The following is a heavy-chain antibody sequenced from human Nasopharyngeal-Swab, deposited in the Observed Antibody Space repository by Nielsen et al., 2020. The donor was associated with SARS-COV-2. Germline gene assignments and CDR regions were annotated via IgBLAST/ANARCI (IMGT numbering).Heavy chain of an antibody. CDR1: GGSINSGDYS. J-gene: IGHJ6*02. CDR3: ARGYTAMVIYYGMDV. D-gene: IGHD5-18*01. Sequence: SETLSLTCTVSGGSINSGDYSWSWIRQPPGKGLEWIASIHYSGSTKYNPSLKSRVTISVDTSKNQFSLKLSSVTAADTAVYYCARGYTAMVIYYGMDVWGQGTTVTVSS. V-gene: IGHV4-30-4*01. CDR2: IHYSGST.